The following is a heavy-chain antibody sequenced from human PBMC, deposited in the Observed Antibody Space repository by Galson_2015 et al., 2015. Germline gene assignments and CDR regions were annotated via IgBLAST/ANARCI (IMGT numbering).Heavy chain of an antibody. CDR1: GFTFSNYW. V-gene: IGHV3-74*01. Sequence: SLRLSCAASGFTFSNYWMHWVRQAPGKGLVWVSRINSDGSTTSYADSVKGRFTISRDNAKNTLYLKMHSLRAEDKDVYYCARDYCSSTSCLPYCYYGMDVWGQGTTVTVSS. CDR3: ARDYCSSTSCLPYCYYGMDV. D-gene: IGHD2-2*01. J-gene: IGHJ6*02. CDR2: INSDGSTT.